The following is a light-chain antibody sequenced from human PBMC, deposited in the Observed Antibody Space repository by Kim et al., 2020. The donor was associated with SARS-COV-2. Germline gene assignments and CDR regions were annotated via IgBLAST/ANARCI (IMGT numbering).Light chain of an antibody. CDR3: QQYGSSPPRYT. CDR2: GAS. CDR1: QSVSGSY. Sequence: PGERATLSCRASQSVSGSYLAWYQQKPGQAPRLLIYGASSRATGIPDRFSGSGSGTDFTLTISRLEPEDFAVYYCQQYGSSPPRYTFGQGTKLEIK. J-gene: IGKJ2*01. V-gene: IGKV3-20*01.